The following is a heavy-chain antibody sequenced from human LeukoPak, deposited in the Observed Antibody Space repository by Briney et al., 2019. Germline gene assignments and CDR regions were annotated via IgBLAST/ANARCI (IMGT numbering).Heavy chain of an antibody. CDR2: IGGSESST. V-gene: IGHV3-23*01. D-gene: IGHD3-22*01. CDR3: AKGRYYYDSSGYWDAFDI. J-gene: IGHJ3*02. Sequence: PGGSLRLSCAASGFRFRSYAMTWVRQAPGKGLEWVSAIGGSESSTYYADSVKGRFTISRDNSKNTLYLQMNSLRAEDTAVYYCAKGRYYYDSSGYWDAFDIWGQGTMVTVSS. CDR1: GFRFRSYA.